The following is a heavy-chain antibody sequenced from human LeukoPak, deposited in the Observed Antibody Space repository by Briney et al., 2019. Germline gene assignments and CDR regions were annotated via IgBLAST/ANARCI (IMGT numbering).Heavy chain of an antibody. CDR1: GYTFTSYG. CDR2: ISAYNGNT. V-gene: IGHV1-18*01. J-gene: IGHJ6*02. D-gene: IGHD5-18*01. Sequence: ASVKVSCKASGYTFTSYGISWVRQAPGQGLEWMGWISAYNGNTNYAQKLQGRVTMTTDTSTSTAYMELRSLRSDDTAVYYCAGDLWGYSYGSYYYGMDVWGQGTTVTVSS. CDR3: AGDLWGYSYGSYYYGMDV.